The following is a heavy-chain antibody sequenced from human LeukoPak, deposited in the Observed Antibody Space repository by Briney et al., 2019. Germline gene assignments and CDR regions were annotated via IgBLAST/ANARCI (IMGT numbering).Heavy chain of an antibody. CDR3: ARGPFDVLRFLEWFH. J-gene: IGHJ4*02. CDR1: GGTFSSYA. D-gene: IGHD3-3*01. Sequence: GSSVKVSCKASGGTFSSYAISWVRQAPGQGLEWMGGIIPIFGTANYAQKFQGRVTITADESTSTAYMELSSLRSEDTAVYYCARGPFDVLRFLEWFHWGQGTLVTVSS. V-gene: IGHV1-69*01. CDR2: IIPIFGTA.